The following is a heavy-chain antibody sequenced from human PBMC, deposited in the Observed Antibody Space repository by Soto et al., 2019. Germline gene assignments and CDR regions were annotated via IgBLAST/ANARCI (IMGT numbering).Heavy chain of an antibody. CDR3: AKERLNCSGGSCYPQLFDY. J-gene: IGHJ4*02. D-gene: IGHD2-15*01. Sequence: EVQLLESGGGLVQPGGSLRLSCAASGFTFSSYAMSWVRQAPGKGLEWVSAISGSGGSTYYADSVKGRFTISRDNSKNTLYLQRNSLRAEDTAVYYCAKERLNCSGGSCYPQLFDYWGQGTLVTVSS. CDR1: GFTFSSYA. V-gene: IGHV3-23*01. CDR2: ISGSGGST.